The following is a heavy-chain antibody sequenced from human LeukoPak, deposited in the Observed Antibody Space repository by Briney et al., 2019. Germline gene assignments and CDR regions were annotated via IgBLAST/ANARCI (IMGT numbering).Heavy chain of an antibody. Sequence: SETLSLTCTVSDDSISSSTDYWRYIRQPPGKGLEWIGSIYYSGTTHYNPSLKSRLTISVDTSKKQFSLKLTSVTAADTAVYYCARGRLGSYSDFWGQGTLVTVSS. CDR2: IYYSGTT. D-gene: IGHD3-16*01. CDR3: ARGRLGSYSDF. CDR1: DDSISSSTDY. J-gene: IGHJ4*02. V-gene: IGHV4-39*07.